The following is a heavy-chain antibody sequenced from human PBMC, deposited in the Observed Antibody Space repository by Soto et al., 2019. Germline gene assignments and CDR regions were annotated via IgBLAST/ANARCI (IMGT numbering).Heavy chain of an antibody. J-gene: IGHJ5*02. Sequence: SETLSLTCAVSSGSISSSNWWSWVRQPPGKGLEWIGEIYHSGSTNYNPSLKSRVTISVDKSKNQFSLKLSSVTAADTAVYYCARIFIGYSGYDSGGYWFDPWGQGTLVTVSS. CDR1: SGSISSSNW. CDR3: ARIFIGYSGYDSGGYWFDP. D-gene: IGHD5-12*01. V-gene: IGHV4-4*02. CDR2: IYHSGST.